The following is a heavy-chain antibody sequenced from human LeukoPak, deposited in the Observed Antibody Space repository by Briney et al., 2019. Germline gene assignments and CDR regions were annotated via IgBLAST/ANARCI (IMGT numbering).Heavy chain of an antibody. J-gene: IGHJ4*02. D-gene: IGHD5-24*01. CDR1: GFAFSNYA. Sequence: PGGSLRLSCAASGFAFSNYAMSWVRQAPGQGLEWVSGIGAGGGSTYYADSVKGRFTISRDNSKNTLYLQMNSLRIEDTAAYYCAIDRRDGSNRDGFFDYWGQGTLVTVSS. CDR3: AIDRRDGSNRDGFFDY. V-gene: IGHV3-23*01. CDR2: IGAGGGST.